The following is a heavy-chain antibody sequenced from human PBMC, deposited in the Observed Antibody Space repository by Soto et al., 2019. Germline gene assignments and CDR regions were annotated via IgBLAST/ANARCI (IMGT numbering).Heavy chain of an antibody. CDR1: RFTFSSYA. CDR3: AKAYCSGGSCYFDY. Sequence: GGSLRLSCAASRFTFSSYAMHWVRQAPGKGLEWVAVISYDGSNKYYADSVKGRFTISRDNSKNTLYLQMNSLRAEDTAVYYCAKAYCSGGSCYFDYGGQGTLVTVSS. D-gene: IGHD2-15*01. V-gene: IGHV3-30-3*01. J-gene: IGHJ4*02. CDR2: ISYDGSNK.